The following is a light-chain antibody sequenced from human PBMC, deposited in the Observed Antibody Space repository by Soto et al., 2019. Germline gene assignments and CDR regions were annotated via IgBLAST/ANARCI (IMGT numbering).Light chain of an antibody. CDR1: SSNIGSNY. V-gene: IGLV1-47*01. Sequence: QSVLTQPPSASGTPGQRVTISCSGSSSNIGSNYVYWYQQLPGTAPKLLIYSSDQRPSGVPDRFSGSQSGTSGSLAISGLRSEDEADYYCATWDDSLNGHVVFGGRTKLTVL. J-gene: IGLJ2*01. CDR3: ATWDDSLNGHVV. CDR2: SSD.